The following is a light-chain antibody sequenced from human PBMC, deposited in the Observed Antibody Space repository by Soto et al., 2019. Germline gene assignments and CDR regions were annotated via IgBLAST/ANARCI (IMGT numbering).Light chain of an antibody. Sequence: QSALTQPRSVSGSPGQSVTISCTGTSSDVGGYNYVSWYQQHPGKAPKLMIYDVSKRPSGVPDRFSGSKSGNTASLTISGLQAEDEADYYCCSYAGSYTFGDWVFGGGTQLTVL. V-gene: IGLV2-11*01. CDR3: CSYAGSYTFGDWV. CDR1: SSDVGGYNY. CDR2: DVS. J-gene: IGLJ3*02.